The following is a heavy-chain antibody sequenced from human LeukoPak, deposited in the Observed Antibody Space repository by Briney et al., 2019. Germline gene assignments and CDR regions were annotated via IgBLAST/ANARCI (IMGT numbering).Heavy chain of an antibody. V-gene: IGHV4-39*01. Sequence: SETLSLTCTVSGGFISSSSYYWGWIRQPPGKGLEWIGSIYYSGSTYYNPSLKSRVTISVDTSKNQFSLKLSSVTAADTAVYYCASIQQFTMVRGVIISHDYWGQGTLVTVSS. D-gene: IGHD3-10*01. J-gene: IGHJ4*02. CDR3: ASIQQFTMVRGVIISHDY. CDR1: GGFISSSSYY. CDR2: IYYSGST.